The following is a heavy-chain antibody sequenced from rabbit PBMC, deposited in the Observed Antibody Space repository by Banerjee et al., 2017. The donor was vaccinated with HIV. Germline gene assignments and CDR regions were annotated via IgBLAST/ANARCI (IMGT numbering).Heavy chain of an antibody. Sequence: QEQLVESGGDLVKPEGSLTLTCKASGLTLSSYWMCWVRQAPGKGLEWIACIVTGSGSTDYASWAKGRFTISKTSSTTVTLQMTSLTAADTATYFCARSYFSSIAYWGLWGQGTLVTVS. J-gene: IGHJ3*01. CDR2: IVTGSGST. CDR1: GLTLSSYW. D-gene: IGHD1-1*01. CDR3: ARSYFSSIAYWGL. V-gene: IGHV1S45*01.